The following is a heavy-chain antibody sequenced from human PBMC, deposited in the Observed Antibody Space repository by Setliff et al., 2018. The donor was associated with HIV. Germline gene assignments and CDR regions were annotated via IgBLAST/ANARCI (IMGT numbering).Heavy chain of an antibody. Sequence: SVKVSCKASGGTFSSYAISWVRQAPGQGLEWMGGIIPIFGTANYAQKFQGRVTITADESTSTAYMELSSLRSEDTAVYYCARTGYSSGWYYHYGMDVWGQGTTVTVSS. CDR1: GGTFSSYA. CDR3: ARTGYSSGWYYHYGMDV. D-gene: IGHD6-19*01. CDR2: IIPIFGTA. J-gene: IGHJ6*02. V-gene: IGHV1-69*13.